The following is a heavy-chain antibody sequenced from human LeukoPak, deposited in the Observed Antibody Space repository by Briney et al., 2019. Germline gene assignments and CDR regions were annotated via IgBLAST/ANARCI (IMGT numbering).Heavy chain of an antibody. CDR1: GYSFTSYW. V-gene: IGHV5-51*01. CDR3: ARPTPYYDILTGYFTDAFDI. CDR2: IYPGNSDT. Sequence: KFGESLKISCKGSGYSFTSYWIGWVRQMPGKGLEWMGIIYPGNSDTRYSPSFQGQVTISADKSISTAYLQWSSLKASDTAMYYCARPTPYYDILTGYFTDAFDIWGQGTMVTVSS. D-gene: IGHD3-9*01. J-gene: IGHJ3*02.